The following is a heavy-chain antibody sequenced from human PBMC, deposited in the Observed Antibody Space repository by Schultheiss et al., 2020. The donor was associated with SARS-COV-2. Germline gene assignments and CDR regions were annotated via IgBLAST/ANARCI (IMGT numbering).Heavy chain of an antibody. CDR3: ARAKHRYFDWLSPSGMDV. Sequence: GGSLRLSCAASGFTFSSYAMHWVRQAPGKGLEWVAVISYDGSNKYYADSVKGRFTISRDNSKNTLYLQMNSLRAGDTAVYYCARAKHRYFDWLSPSGMDVWGQGTTVTVSS. V-gene: IGHV3-30-3*01. J-gene: IGHJ6*02. D-gene: IGHD3-9*01. CDR2: ISYDGSNK. CDR1: GFTFSSYA.